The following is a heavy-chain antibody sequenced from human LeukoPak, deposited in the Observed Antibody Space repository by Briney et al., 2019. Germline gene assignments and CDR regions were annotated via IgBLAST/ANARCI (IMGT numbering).Heavy chain of an antibody. D-gene: IGHD2-15*01. V-gene: IGHV1-46*03. CDR2: INPSGGST. J-gene: IGHJ4*02. CDR1: GYTFTSYY. CDR3: ARVFQPAGYCSGGSCYVFDY. Sequence: ASVKVSCKASGYTFTSYYMHWVRQAPGQGLERMGIINPSGGSTSYAQKFQGRVTMTRDTSTSTVYMELSSLRSEDTAVYYCARVFQPAGYCSGGSCYVFDYWGQGTLVTVSS.